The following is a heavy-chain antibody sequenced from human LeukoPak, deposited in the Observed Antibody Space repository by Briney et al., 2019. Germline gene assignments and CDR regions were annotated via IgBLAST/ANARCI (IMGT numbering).Heavy chain of an antibody. Sequence: GGSLRLSCAASGFTFSGYAMSWVGQAPGKGRNWVSTIGGSDPDTYYADSVKGRFTISRDTSKNTLFLQMNSLRAEDTSLYYCAKLPFVGTYFDFWGQGTLVTVSS. J-gene: IGHJ4*02. D-gene: IGHD2-21*01. CDR1: GFTFSGYA. CDR3: AKLPFVGTYFDF. CDR2: IGGSDPDT. V-gene: IGHV3-23*01.